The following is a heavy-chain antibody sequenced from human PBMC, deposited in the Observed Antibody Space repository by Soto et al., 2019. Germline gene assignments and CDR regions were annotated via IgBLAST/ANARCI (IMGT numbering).Heavy chain of an antibody. CDR3: ARERSMGWIDY. CDR1: GYTFTIYD. V-gene: IGHV1-8*01. D-gene: IGHD6-19*01. CDR2: LHPNSGNT. Sequence: QAQLVLSGAEVKNPGASVKVSCKASGYTFTIYDLNWVRQATGKGLEWMGWLHPNSGNTGYAQKFQGRGTMTRHTSMSTAYMALSSLRSEATAVYYCARERSMGWIDYCSQGTLVTVS. J-gene: IGHJ4*02.